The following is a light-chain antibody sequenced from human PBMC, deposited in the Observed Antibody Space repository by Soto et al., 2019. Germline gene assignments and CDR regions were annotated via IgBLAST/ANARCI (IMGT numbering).Light chain of an antibody. CDR2: GAS. CDR1: QSVSSSY. Sequence: ELVLTQSPGTLSLSPGERATLSCRASQSVSSSYLAWYQQKPGQAPRLLIYGASSSATGIPDRFSGSGSGTAFTLTISRLEPEDFAVYYCQQYGSAPLTFGGGTKVEIK. CDR3: QQYGSAPLT. V-gene: IGKV3-20*01. J-gene: IGKJ4*01.